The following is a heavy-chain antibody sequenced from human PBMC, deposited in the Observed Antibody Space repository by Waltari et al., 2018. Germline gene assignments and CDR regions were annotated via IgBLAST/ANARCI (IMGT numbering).Heavy chain of an antibody. CDR3: AGRFYGDYVGYYYYGMDV. J-gene: IGHJ6*02. CDR2: IIPIFGTA. CDR1: GGTFGSYA. D-gene: IGHD4-17*01. V-gene: IGHV1-69*01. Sequence: QVQLVQSGAEVKKPGSSVKVSCKASGGTFGSYAISWVRQAPGQGLEWMGGIIPIFGTANYAQKFQGRVTITADESTSTAYMELSSLRSEDTAVYYCAGRFYGDYVGYYYYGMDVWGQGTTVTVSS.